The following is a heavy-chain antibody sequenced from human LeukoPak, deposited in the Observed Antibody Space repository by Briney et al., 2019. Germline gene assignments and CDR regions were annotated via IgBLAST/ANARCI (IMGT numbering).Heavy chain of an antibody. CDR1: GGSFSGYY. J-gene: IGHJ5*02. D-gene: IGHD1-26*01. Sequence: SETLSLTCAVYGGSFSGYYWSWIRQPPGKGLEWIGYIYYSGSTNYNPSLKSRVTISVDTSKNQFSLKLSSVTAADTAVYYCARSIVGATVLFDPWGQGTLVTVSS. CDR3: ARSIVGATVLFDP. CDR2: IYYSGST. V-gene: IGHV4-59*01.